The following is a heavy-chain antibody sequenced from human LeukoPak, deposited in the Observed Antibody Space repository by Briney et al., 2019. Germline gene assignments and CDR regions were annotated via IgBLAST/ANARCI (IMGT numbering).Heavy chain of an antibody. V-gene: IGHV3-23*01. CDR2: ISGSGVST. D-gene: IGHD2-15*01. Sequence: PGGSLRLSCAAPGFTFSTYGMSWVRQAPGKGLEWVSVISGSGVSTYYADSVKGRFTISRDNSKNTLYLQMNSLRAEDTAVYYCAKGVGYCSGGSCQQFDYWGQGTLVTVSS. J-gene: IGHJ4*02. CDR3: AKGVGYCSGGSCQQFDY. CDR1: GFTFSTYG.